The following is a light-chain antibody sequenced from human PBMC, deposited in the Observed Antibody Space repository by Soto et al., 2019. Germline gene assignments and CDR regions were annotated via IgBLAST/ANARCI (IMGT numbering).Light chain of an antibody. CDR1: QSISSY. V-gene: IGKV1-39*01. Sequence: DIQMTQSPSSLSASVGDRVTITCRASQSISSYLNWYQQKLEKAAKLLIYAASSLQSGVPSRFSGSGSGTDFTLTISSLQPEDFATYYCQQSYTTPRTFGQGTKVEIK. J-gene: IGKJ1*01. CDR3: QQSYTTPRT. CDR2: AAS.